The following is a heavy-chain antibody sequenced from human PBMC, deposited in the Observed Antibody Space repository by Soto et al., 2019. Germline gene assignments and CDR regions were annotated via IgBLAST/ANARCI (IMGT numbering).Heavy chain of an antibody. V-gene: IGHV1-69*01. Sequence: QVQLVQSGAEVKKPGSSVKVSCKASGGTFNTYIINWLRQAPGQGLEWMGGIIPIFGTATYAQKFQGRITTTADDSTSTASMDLSRLRSQDTAVYYCARGEESFATIGAVHYWGQGTLVSVSS. CDR3: ARGEESFATIGAVHY. CDR2: IIPIFGTA. J-gene: IGHJ4*02. D-gene: IGHD1-26*01. CDR1: GGTFNTYI.